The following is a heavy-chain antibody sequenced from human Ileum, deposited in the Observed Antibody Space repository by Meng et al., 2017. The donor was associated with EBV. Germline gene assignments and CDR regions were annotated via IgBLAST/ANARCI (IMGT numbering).Heavy chain of an antibody. D-gene: IGHD5-24*01. CDR1: GYTFTNYD. CDR2: MNPKTGTA. V-gene: IGHV1-8*01. J-gene: IGHJ4*02. CDR3: VRTLERGDY. Sequence: QVQLVQPGAEVKKPGASVKVSCKASGYTFTNYDISWVRQATGQGLEWMGWMNPKTGTAHYAQKFQGRVSMTRDTSITTAYMELSSLTSEDTAVYYCVRTLERGDYWGQGTLVTVSS.